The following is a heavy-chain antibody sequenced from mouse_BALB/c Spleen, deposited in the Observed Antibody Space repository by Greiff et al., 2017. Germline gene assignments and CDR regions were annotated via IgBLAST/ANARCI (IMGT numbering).Heavy chain of an antibody. CDR2: ISSGGGST. Sequence: EVQLVESGGGLVKPGGSLKLSCAASGFAFSSYDMSWVRQTPEKRLEWVAYISSGGGSTYYPDTVKGRFTISRDNAKNTLYLQMSSLKSEDTAMYYCARQSNYVYAMDYWGQGTSVTVSS. D-gene: IGHD2-5*01. CDR3: ARQSNYVYAMDY. J-gene: IGHJ4*01. V-gene: IGHV5-12-1*01. CDR1: GFAFSSYD.